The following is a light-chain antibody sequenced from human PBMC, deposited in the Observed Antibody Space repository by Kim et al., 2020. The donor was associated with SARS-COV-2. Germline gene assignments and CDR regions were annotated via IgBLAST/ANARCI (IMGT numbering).Light chain of an antibody. CDR1: QGIGSA. CDR2: YAS. Sequence: GDSLSITCRASQGIGSALAWYQQRPGTAPKLLISYASSLETGVPSRFSGSGSGTDFTLTISSLQPEDLATYYCQQFDSYPITFGQGTRLEI. J-gene: IGKJ5*01. V-gene: IGKV1-13*02. CDR3: QQFDSYPIT.